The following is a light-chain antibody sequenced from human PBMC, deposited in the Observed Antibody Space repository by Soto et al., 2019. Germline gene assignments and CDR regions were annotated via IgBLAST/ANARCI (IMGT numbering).Light chain of an antibody. CDR2: GNS. Sequence: QAVVTQPPSVSGAPGQRVTISCTGSSSNIGAGYDVHWYQQLPGTAPKFLIYGNSNRPSGVPDRFSGSTSGTSASLAITGLKAEDEADYYCRSYDSSLCGWVFGGGTKGTVL. CDR3: RSYDSSLCGWV. CDR1: SSNIGAGYD. V-gene: IGLV1-40*01. J-gene: IGLJ3*02.